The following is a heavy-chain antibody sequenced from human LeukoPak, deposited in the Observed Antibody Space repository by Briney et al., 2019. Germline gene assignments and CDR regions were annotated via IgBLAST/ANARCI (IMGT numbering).Heavy chain of an antibody. CDR2: IKQDGSEK. CDR3: ARARYYGSGSPYYYYGMDV. J-gene: IGHJ6*04. Sequence: GGSLRLSCAASGFTFSSYWMSCVRQAPGKGLEWVANIKQDGSEKYYVDSVKGRFTISRDNAKNSLYLQMNSLRAEDTAVYYCARARYYGSGSPYYYYGMDVWGKGTTVTVSS. V-gene: IGHV3-7*03. D-gene: IGHD3-10*01. CDR1: GFTFSSYW.